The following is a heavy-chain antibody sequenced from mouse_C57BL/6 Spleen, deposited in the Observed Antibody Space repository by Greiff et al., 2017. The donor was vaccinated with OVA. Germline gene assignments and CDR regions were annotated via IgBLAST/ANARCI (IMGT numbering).Heavy chain of an antibody. CDR2: IDPSDSET. J-gene: IGHJ2*01. CDR3: AREDYGSSPFDY. Sequence: QVQLQQPGAELVRPGSSVKLSCKASGYTFTSYWMHWVKQRPIQGLEWIGNIDPSDSETHYNQKFKDKATLTVDKSSSTAYMQLSSLTSEDSAVYYCAREDYGSSPFDYWGQGTTLTVSS. CDR1: GYTFTSYW. D-gene: IGHD1-1*01. V-gene: IGHV1-52*01.